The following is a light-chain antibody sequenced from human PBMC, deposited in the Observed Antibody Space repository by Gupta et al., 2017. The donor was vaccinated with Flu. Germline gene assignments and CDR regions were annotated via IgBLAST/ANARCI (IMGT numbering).Light chain of an antibody. CDR2: RNN. J-gene: IGLJ3*02. CDR1: GSNIGSHY. Sequence: SVLTHSPSAAGPPTPSFTITCTGSGSNIGSHYVHWYQQYPRQAPHLVIYRNNQRPSTVPERFSASKSGTTASLAIRGLRAEDEADYYCATWDDSQGGPVFGGGTKLAVL. CDR3: ATWDDSQGGPV. V-gene: IGLV1-47*01.